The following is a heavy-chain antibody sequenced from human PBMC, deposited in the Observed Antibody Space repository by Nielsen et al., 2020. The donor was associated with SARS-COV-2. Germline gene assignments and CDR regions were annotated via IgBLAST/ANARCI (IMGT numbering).Heavy chain of an antibody. CDR1: GFTFSSYA. D-gene: IGHD3-22*01. Sequence: GESLKISCAASGFTFSSYAMHWVRQAPGKGLEWVAVISYDGSNKYYADSVKGRFTISRDNSKNTLYLQMNSLRAEDTAVYYCARDQAYYDGGLDYWGQGTLVTVSS. CDR3: ARDQAYYDGGLDY. CDR2: ISYDGSNK. J-gene: IGHJ4*02. V-gene: IGHV3-30-3*01.